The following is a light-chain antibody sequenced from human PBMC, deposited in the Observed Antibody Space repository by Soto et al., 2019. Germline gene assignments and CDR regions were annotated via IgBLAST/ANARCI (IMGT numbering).Light chain of an antibody. Sequence: EIVLTQSPGTLSLSPGDRATLSCRASQSVSRSYLGWYQQKPGQAPRLLMYGASIRAACVPDRFSGSGSGTEFTLTISRLEPEDFTVYYCHHYETFGQGTKVDIK. CDR2: GAS. V-gene: IGKV3-20*01. J-gene: IGKJ1*01. CDR3: HHYET. CDR1: QSVSRSY.